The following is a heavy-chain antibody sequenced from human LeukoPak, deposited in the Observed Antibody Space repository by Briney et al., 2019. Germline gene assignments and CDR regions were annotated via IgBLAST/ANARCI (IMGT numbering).Heavy chain of an antibody. CDR3: ARDRLGDYFDY. CDR1: GGSISSGDYY. CDR2: TYYSGST. V-gene: IGHV4-30-4*01. Sequence: SKTLSLTCTVSGGSISSGDYYWSWIRQPPGKGLEWIGYTYYSGSTYYNPSLKSRVTISVDTSKNQFSLKLSSVTAADTAVYYCARDRLGDYFDYWGQGTLVTVSS. D-gene: IGHD3-16*01. J-gene: IGHJ4*02.